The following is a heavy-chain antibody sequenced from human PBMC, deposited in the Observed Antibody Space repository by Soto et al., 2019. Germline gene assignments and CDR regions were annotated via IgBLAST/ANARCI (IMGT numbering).Heavy chain of an antibody. J-gene: IGHJ6*03. CDR2: ISGSGGST. D-gene: IGHD4-17*01. Sequence: GGSLRLSCAASGFTFSSYAMSWVRQAPGKGLEWVSAISGSGGSTYYADSVKGRFTISRDNSKNTLYLQMNSLRAEDTAVYYCAKGGGDYPGEEYYYYYYYMDVWGKGTTVTVSS. V-gene: IGHV3-23*01. CDR3: AKGGGDYPGEEYYYYYYYMDV. CDR1: GFTFSSYA.